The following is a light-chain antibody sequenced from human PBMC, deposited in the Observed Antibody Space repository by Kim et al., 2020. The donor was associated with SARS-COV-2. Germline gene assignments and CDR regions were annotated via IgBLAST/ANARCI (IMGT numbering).Light chain of an antibody. V-gene: IGLV3-25*03. Sequence: SYELTQPPSVSVSPGQTARITCSGDALPKQYAYWYQQKPGQAPVLVIYKDSERPSGIPERFSGSNSGTTVTLTISGVQAEDEADYYCQSADSSGTLVVFGGGTQLTVL. CDR3: QSADSSGTLVV. J-gene: IGLJ2*01. CDR2: KDS. CDR1: ALPKQY.